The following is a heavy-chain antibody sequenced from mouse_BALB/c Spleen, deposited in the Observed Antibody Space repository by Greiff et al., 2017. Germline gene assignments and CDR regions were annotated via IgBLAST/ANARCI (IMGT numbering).Heavy chain of an antibody. D-gene: IGHD2-3*01. CDR3: ARNPGYDGYYDY. CDR2: IWSGGST. V-gene: IGHV2-4-1*01. CDR1: GFSLTSYG. Sequence: VKLVESGPGLVQPSQSLSITCTVSGFSLTSYGVHWVRQSPGKGLEWLGVIWSGGSTDYNAAFISRLSISKDNSKSQVFFKMNSLQADDTAIYYCARNPGYDGYYDYWGQGTTLTVSS. J-gene: IGHJ2*01.